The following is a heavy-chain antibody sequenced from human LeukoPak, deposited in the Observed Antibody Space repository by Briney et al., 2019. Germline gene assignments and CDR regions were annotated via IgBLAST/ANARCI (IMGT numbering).Heavy chain of an antibody. J-gene: IGHJ6*03. D-gene: IGHD3-10*01. CDR3: ATAMVRGVTTNYYYYYMDV. V-gene: IGHV1-69*05. CDR2: IIPIFGTA. CDR1: GGTFSSYA. Sequence: ASVKVSCKASGGTFSSYAISWVRQAPGQGLEWMGGIIPIFGTANYAQKFQGRVTITTDESTSTAYMELSSLRSEDTAVYYCATAMVRGVTTNYYYYYMDVWGKGTTVTVSS.